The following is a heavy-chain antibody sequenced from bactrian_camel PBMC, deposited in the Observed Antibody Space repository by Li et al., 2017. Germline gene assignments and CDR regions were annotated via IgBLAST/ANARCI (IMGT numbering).Heavy chain of an antibody. Sequence: HVQLVESGGGSVQAGGSLRLSCVVSQYTYSQYCLGWFRQAPGKEREGVASIDRFGFIAYAGSVRGRFILSRDNAKNTLYLQMNSLKPEDTAMYYCAADPVACSWSPADFGTWGQGTQVTVS. CDR2: IDRFGFIA. V-gene: IGHV3-2*01. D-gene: IGHD6*01. J-gene: IGHJ6*01. CDR3: AADPVACSWSPADFGT. CDR1: QYTYSQYC.